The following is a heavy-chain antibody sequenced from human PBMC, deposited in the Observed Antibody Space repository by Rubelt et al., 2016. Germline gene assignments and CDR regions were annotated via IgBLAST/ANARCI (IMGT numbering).Heavy chain of an antibody. CDR1: GGSFSGYY. J-gene: IGHJ4*02. V-gene: IGHV4-34*01. CDR2: ITHRGST. CDR3: ARSSGYDYVYDY. D-gene: IGHD5-12*01. Sequence: QVQLQQWGAGLLKPSETLSLTCAVYGGSFSGYYWSWIRQPPGKGLEWIGEITHRGSTNYNPSLKRRVTISVDRSKNQCSLKGNSMTAADTAVYYCARSSGYDYVYDYWGQGTLVTVSS.